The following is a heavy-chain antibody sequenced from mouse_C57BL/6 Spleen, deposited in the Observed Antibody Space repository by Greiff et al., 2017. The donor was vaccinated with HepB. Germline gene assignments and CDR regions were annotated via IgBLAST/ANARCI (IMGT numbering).Heavy chain of an antibody. J-gene: IGHJ4*01. CDR2: IYPGSGST. V-gene: IGHV1-55*01. D-gene: IGHD6-1*01. CDR1: GYTFTSYW. CDR3: ARWGSSHAMDY. Sequence: QVQLQQPGAELVKSGASAKMSCKASGYTFTSYWLTWVKQRPGQGLEWIGDIYPGSGSTNYNEKFKSKATLTVDTSSSTAYMQLSSLTSEDSAVYYCARWGSSHAMDYWGQGTSVTDSS.